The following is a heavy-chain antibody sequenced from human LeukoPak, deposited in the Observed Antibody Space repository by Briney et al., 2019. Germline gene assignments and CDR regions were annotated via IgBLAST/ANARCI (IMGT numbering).Heavy chain of an antibody. V-gene: IGHV3-23*01. CDR2: ISGSGGST. Sequence: GGSLRLSCAASGFTFSSYAMSWVRQAPGKGLEWVSAISGSGGSTYYADSVKGRFTISRDNSKNTLYLQMNSLRAEDTAVYYCARDGYDLGAFDYWGQGTLVTVSS. J-gene: IGHJ4*02. D-gene: IGHD5-12*01. CDR3: ARDGYDLGAFDY. CDR1: GFTFSSYA.